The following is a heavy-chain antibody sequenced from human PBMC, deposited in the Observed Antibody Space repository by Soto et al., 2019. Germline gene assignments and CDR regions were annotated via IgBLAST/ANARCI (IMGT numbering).Heavy chain of an antibody. D-gene: IGHD3-3*01. Sequence: SQTLSLTCAISGDSVSSNSAAWNWIRQSPSRGLEWLGRTYYRSKWYNDYAVSVKSRITINPDTSKNQFSLQLNSVTPEDTAVYYCARASENDFWSGYYTSYYHYVMDVWGQGTTVTVSS. CDR1: GDSVSSNSAA. V-gene: IGHV6-1*01. CDR3: ARASENDFWSGYYTSYYHYVMDV. CDR2: TYYRSKWYN. J-gene: IGHJ6*02.